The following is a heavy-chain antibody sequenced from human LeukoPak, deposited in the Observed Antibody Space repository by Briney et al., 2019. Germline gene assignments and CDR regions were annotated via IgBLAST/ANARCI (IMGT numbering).Heavy chain of an antibody. D-gene: IGHD4-17*01. V-gene: IGHV4-59*12. Sequence: SETLSLTCTVSGGSISSYYWSWIRQPPGKGLEWIGYIYYSGSTYYNPSLKSRVTISVDTSKNQFSLKLSSVTAADTAVYYCARDGGDYDAFDIWGQGTMVTVSS. CDR3: ARDGGDYDAFDI. CDR2: IYYSGST. J-gene: IGHJ3*02. CDR1: GGSISSYY.